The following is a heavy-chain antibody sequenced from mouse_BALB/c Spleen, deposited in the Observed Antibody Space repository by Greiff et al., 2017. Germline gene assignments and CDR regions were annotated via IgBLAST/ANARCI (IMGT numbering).Heavy chain of an antibody. J-gene: IGHJ4*01. CDR2: INPGSGGT. D-gene: IGHD2-4*01. CDR1: GYAFTNSL. V-gene: IGHV1-54*01. CDR3: ARGNDDEDGMDY. Sequence: VQLQESGAELVRPGTSVKVSCKASGYAFTNSLIEWVKQRPGQGLEWIGVINPGSGGTNYNEKFKGKATLTADKSSSTAYMQLSSLTSDDSAVYFCARGNDDEDGMDYWGQGTSVTVSA.